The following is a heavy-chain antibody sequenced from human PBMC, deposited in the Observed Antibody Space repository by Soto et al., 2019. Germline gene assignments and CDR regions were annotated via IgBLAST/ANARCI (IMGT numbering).Heavy chain of an antibody. D-gene: IGHD6-19*01. CDR2: ISAYNGNT. CDR1: GYTFTSYD. V-gene: IGHV1-18*01. CDR3: ARPSVAGGYYFDY. J-gene: IGHJ4*02. Sequence: AASVKVSCKSSGYTFTSYDIIWVRQAPGQGLEWMGWISAYNGNTNYAQKLQGRVTMTRDTSISTAYMELSRLGSDDTAVYYCARPSVAGGYYFDYWGQGTLVTVSS.